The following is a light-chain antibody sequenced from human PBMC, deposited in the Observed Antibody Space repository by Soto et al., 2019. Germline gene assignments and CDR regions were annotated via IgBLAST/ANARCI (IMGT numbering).Light chain of an antibody. CDR1: QSLLHSNGKNY. V-gene: IGKV2-28*01. J-gene: IGKJ5*01. CDR2: LGS. Sequence: DFVMTQSPLSLAVTPGEPAAISCRSNQSLLHSNGKNYLDWFLQKPGQSPQVLINLGSNRASGVPDRFSGSGSGTDFTLKISRVEAEDVGVYYCMQGLHIPIPFGQGPRLEIK. CDR3: MQGLHIPIP.